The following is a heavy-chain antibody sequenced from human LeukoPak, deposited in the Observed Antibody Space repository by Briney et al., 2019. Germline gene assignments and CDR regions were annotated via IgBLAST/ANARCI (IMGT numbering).Heavy chain of an antibody. D-gene: IGHD2-15*01. CDR2: IYYSGST. CDR1: GGSISSYY. CDR3: ARIACSGGSCYSQRGAFDI. J-gene: IGHJ3*02. V-gene: IGHV4-59*12. Sequence: SETLSLTCTVSGGSISSYYWSWIRQPPGRGLEWIGTIYYSGSTYYNPSLKSRVTISVDTSKNHFSLRLTSVTAADTAVYYCARIACSGGSCYSQRGAFDIWGQGTMVTVSS.